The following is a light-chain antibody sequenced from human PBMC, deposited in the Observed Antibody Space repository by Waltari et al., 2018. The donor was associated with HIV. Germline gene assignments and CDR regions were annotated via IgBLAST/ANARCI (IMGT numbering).Light chain of an antibody. J-gene: IGLJ1*01. V-gene: IGLV2-14*03. CDR2: AVS. CDR1: SSDVGGYNS. Sequence: QSALTQPASVSGSPGQSITISCTGTSSDVGGYNSVSWYQLHPGKAPKLMIYAVSNRPSGVFNRFSGSYSDNTASLTISGLQAEDESDYYCSSYTSTSTVYVFGTGTEVTVL. CDR3: SSYTSTSTVYV.